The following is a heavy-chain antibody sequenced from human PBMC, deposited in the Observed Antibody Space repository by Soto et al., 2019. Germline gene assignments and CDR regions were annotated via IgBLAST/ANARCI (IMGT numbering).Heavy chain of an antibody. CDR2: VSGSGTNT. D-gene: IGHD4-4*01. J-gene: IGHJ4*02. CDR1: GFTFRSYA. V-gene: IGHV3-23*01. Sequence: EVQLLESGGGLIQPGGSLRLSCAASGFTFRSYAMSWVRQAPGKGLEWVSVVSGSGTNTFYADSVKGRFTMSRDNSKNTLYLQMNSLRAEDTAVYYCAKMTTVTTFINYFDYWGQGALVTVSS. CDR3: AKMTTVTTFINYFDY.